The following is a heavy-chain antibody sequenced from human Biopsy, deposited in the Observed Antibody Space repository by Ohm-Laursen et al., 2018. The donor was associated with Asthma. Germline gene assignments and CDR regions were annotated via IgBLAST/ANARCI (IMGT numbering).Heavy chain of an antibody. J-gene: IGHJ6*02. CDR2: ISVYNGNT. CDR3: ARAVDYSHYYGIDV. Sequence: SVTVSCKPSGYTFNSAGITWVRQAPGQGLEWTGWISVYNGNTKVAQKLQDRVTMITDTSTSTAYMELRSLRSDDTAVYFCARAVDYSHYYGIDVWGQGTTVTVS. V-gene: IGHV1-18*01. CDR1: GYTFNSAG. D-gene: IGHD3-10*01.